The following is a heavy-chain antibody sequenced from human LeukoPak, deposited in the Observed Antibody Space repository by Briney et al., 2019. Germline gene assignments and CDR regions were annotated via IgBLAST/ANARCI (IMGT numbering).Heavy chain of an antibody. D-gene: IGHD3-3*01. V-gene: IGHV1-18*01. CDR2: ISAYNGNT. CDR1: GYTFTSYG. CDR3: ARDGPFWSGYYTSEPLDY. Sequence: ASVKVSCKASGYTFTSYGFSWVRQAPGQGLEWMGWISAYNGNTNYAQKLQGRVTMTTDTSTSTAYMELRSLRSDDTAVYYCARDGPFWSGYYTSEPLDYWGQGTLVTVSS. J-gene: IGHJ4*02.